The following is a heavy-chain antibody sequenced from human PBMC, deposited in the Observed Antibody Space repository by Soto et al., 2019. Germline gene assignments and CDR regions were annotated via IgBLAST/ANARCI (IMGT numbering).Heavy chain of an antibody. V-gene: IGHV3-74*01. CDR2: INSDGSST. Sequence: PGGSLRLSCAASGFTFSSYWMHWVRQAPGKGLVWVSRINSDGSSTSYADSVKGRFTISRDNAKNTLYLQMNSLRAEDTAVYYCAREVVGANLYFDYWGQGTLVTVSS. CDR1: GFTFSSYW. J-gene: IGHJ4*02. CDR3: AREVVGANLYFDY. D-gene: IGHD1-26*01.